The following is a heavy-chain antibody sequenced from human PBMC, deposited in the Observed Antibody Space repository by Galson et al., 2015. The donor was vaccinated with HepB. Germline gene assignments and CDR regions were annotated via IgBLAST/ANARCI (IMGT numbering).Heavy chain of an antibody. D-gene: IGHD2-2*01. CDR3: AREFGVVVTPAAYGGG. J-gene: IGHJ4*02. CDR2: INPNSGGT. Sequence: SVKVSCKASGYTFTGYYMHWVRQAPGQGLEWMGWINPNSGGTNYAQKFQGRVTMTRDTSITTAYMELSRLSSDDTAVYYCAREFGVVVTPAAYGGGWGQGTLVTVSS. V-gene: IGHV1-2*02. CDR1: GYTFTGYY.